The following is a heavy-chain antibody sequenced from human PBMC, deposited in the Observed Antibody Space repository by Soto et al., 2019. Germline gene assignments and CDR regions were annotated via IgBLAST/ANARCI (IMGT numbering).Heavy chain of an antibody. CDR1: GGSISSGGYY. Sequence: QVQLQESGPGLVKPSQTLSLTCTVSGGSISSGGYYWSWIRQHPGKGLEWIGYIYYSGSTYYNPSLKSRVTISVDTSKNQFALKLSSVTAADTAVYYCARGLGDTNWFDPWGQGTLVTVSS. J-gene: IGHJ5*02. CDR2: IYYSGST. D-gene: IGHD5-18*01. V-gene: IGHV4-31*03. CDR3: ARGLGDTNWFDP.